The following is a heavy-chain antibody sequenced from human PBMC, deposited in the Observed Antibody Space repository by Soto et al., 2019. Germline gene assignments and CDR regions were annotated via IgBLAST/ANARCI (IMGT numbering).Heavy chain of an antibody. V-gene: IGHV3-21*01. CDR3: ARDFKHIETYYYDSSGYTGEYSFDY. CDR1: GFIFENFG. Sequence: PGGSLRLSCAASGFIFENFGMSWVRQAPGKGLEWISSISGSGCKKYYADSVKGRVTISRDNAKNSLYLQMNSLRAEDTAVYYCARDFKHIETYYYDSSGYTGEYSFDYWGQGTLVTVSS. J-gene: IGHJ4*02. D-gene: IGHD3-22*01. CDR2: ISGSGCKK.